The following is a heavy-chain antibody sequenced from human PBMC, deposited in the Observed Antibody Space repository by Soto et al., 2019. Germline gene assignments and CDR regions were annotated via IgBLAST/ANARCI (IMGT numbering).Heavy chain of an antibody. CDR1: GFTFRNYD. D-gene: IGHD1-7*01. CDR3: ARTYRDFYGLDV. J-gene: IGHJ6*02. CDR2: ISAAGDP. Sequence: EVQLVESGGGLVQPGGSLRLSCEASGFTFRNYDMHWVRQGTGKGLEWVSGISAAGDPDYADSVEGRFTISRENAQNSFFLQMNRLRGGDPAVYYWARTYRDFYGLDVWGQGTTVIVSS. V-gene: IGHV3-13*05.